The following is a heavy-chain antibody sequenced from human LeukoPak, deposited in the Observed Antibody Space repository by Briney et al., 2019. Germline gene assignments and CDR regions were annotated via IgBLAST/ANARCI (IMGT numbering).Heavy chain of an antibody. D-gene: IGHD3-10*01. CDR3: ARGEYGSVY. J-gene: IGHJ4*01. V-gene: IGHV4-34*01. Sequence: SETLSLTCAVYGGSFSGYYWSWIRQPPGKGLEWIGEINHSGSTNYNPSLKSRVTISVDTSKNQFSLKLSSVTAADTAVYYCARGEYGSVYWGQEPWSPSPQ. CDR1: GGSFSGYY. CDR2: INHSGST.